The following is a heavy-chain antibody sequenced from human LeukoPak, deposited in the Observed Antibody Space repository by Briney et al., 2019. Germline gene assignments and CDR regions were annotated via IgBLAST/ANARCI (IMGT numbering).Heavy chain of an antibody. CDR2: MNPNSGNT. Sequence: GASVKVSCKASGYTFTSYDINWGRQATGQGLEWMGCMNPNSGNTGYAQKFQGRVTMTRNTSISTAYMELSSLRSEDAAVYYCARGSYSSSWYAFDYWGQGTLVTVSS. CDR3: ARGSYSSSWYAFDY. V-gene: IGHV1-8*01. CDR1: GYTFTSYD. J-gene: IGHJ4*02. D-gene: IGHD6-13*01.